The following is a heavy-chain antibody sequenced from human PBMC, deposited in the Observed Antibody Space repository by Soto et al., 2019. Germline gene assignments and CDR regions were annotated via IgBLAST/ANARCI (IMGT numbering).Heavy chain of an antibody. D-gene: IGHD6-13*01. J-gene: IGHJ6*02. CDR2: SIPIFGTA. CDR3: ATGGQHRKVSNYYGMDV. V-gene: IGHV1-69*01. Sequence: QVQLVQSGAEVKKPGSSVKVSCKASGGTFSAYSISWVRQAPGQGLEWMGGSIPIFGTANYAQKFQGRVTITADESTSTTYMELRSLRSEATAVYYCATGGQHRKVSNYYGMDVWGQGTTVTVSS. CDR1: GGTFSAYS.